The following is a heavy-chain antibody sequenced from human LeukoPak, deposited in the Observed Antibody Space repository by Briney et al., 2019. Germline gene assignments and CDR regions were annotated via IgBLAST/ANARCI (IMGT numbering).Heavy chain of an antibody. V-gene: IGHV1-46*01. CDR2: INPSGGST. Sequence: ASVKVSCKASGGTFSSYAISWVRQAPGQGLEWMGIINPSGGSTSYAQKFQGRVTMTRDTSTSTVYMELSSLRSEDTAVYYCARELPPYPDGVRPGAAAEIDYWGQGTLVTVSS. D-gene: IGHD6-13*01. CDR1: GGTFSSYA. J-gene: IGHJ4*02. CDR3: ARELPPYPDGVRPGAAAEIDY.